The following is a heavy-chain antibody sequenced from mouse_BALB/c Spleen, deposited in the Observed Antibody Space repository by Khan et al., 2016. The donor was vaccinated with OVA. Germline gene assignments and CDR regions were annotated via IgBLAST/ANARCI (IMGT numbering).Heavy chain of an antibody. J-gene: IGHJ4*01. CDR2: IWGDGST. CDR3: ANIESHDTFYAMDY. CDR1: GFSLTSYG. V-gene: IGHV2-3*01. Sequence: VQLKQSGPGLVGPSQSLSITCTVSGFSLTSYGVNWVRQPPGKGLEWLGVIWGDGSTNYHSALISRLSISKDKSKSQVFLKMNSLKTDDTATYYCANIESHDTFYAMDYWGQGTSVTVSS. D-gene: IGHD2-3*01.